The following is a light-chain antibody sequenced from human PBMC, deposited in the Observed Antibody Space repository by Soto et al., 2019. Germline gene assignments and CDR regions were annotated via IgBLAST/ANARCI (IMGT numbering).Light chain of an antibody. CDR1: QSISSW. J-gene: IGKJ2*01. V-gene: IGKV1-5*03. Sequence: DIPMTQSPSNLSASVGDRVTITCRASQSISSWVAWYQQKPGKAHKLLIYKASSLESGVPSRFSGSGSVTEFTLTISSLQPDDFATYYCHQYNSYPYTFGQGTKLEIK. CDR2: KAS. CDR3: HQYNSYPYT.